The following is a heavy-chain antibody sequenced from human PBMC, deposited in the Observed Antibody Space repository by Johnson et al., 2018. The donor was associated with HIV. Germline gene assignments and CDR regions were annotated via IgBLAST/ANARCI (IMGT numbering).Heavy chain of an antibody. J-gene: IGHJ3*02. CDR3: ARRRGEGWFLDLDAFDI. V-gene: IGHV3-7*05. CDR2: IKEDGSEE. Sequence: VQLVESGGGLVQPGGFLRLSCATSGFTFSNYWMSWVRQAPGKGLEWVANIKEDGSEENYVDSMEGRFTISRDNAKNSLYLQMNSLRADDMAVYYCARRRGEGWFLDLDAFDIWGQGTMVTVSS. D-gene: IGHD6-19*01. CDR1: GFTFSNYW.